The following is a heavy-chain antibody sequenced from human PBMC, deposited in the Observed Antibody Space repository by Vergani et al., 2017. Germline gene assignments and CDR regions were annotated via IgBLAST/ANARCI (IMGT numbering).Heavy chain of an antibody. CDR2: ISSSSSYT. CDR1: GFTFSDYY. CDR3: AXPLVLRYVDRLLAKNTHAMDV. Sequence: QVQLVESGGGLVKPGGSLRLSCAASGFTFSDYYMSWIRQAPGKGLEWVSYISSSSSYTNDADSVKGRFTISRDNAKNSLYLQMNSLRAEDTDVYYCAXPLVLRYVDRLLAKNTHAMDVWGQGTTVTVSS. D-gene: IGHD3-9*01. V-gene: IGHV3-11*05. J-gene: IGHJ6*02.